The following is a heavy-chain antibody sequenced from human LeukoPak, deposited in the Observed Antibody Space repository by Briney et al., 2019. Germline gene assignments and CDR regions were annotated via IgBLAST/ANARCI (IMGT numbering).Heavy chain of an antibody. D-gene: IGHD6-19*01. CDR3: ARVVPMYSSDWYDDY. CDR2: IYYSGST. Sequence: SETLSLTCTVSGGSISSSSYYWGWIRQPPGKGLEWIGTIYYSGSTHYNPSLKSRVTISVDTSKNQFSLKLSSVTAADTAVYYCARVVPMYSSDWYDDYWGQGTLVTVSS. V-gene: IGHV4-39*01. CDR1: GGSISSSSYY. J-gene: IGHJ4*02.